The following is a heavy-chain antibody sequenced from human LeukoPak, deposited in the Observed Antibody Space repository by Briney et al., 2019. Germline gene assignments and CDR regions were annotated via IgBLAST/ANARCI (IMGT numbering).Heavy chain of an antibody. D-gene: IGHD4-17*01. CDR1: GASITDYY. Sequence: PSETLSLTCTVSGASITDYYWSWIRQPPGKGLEWIGYIYYSGNTNYNPSLKSRVTISIDTSKSQFSLTLSSVTAADTAVYYCARTTVTVSHFDYWGQGTLVTVSS. CDR2: IYYSGNT. V-gene: IGHV4-59*08. CDR3: ARTTVTVSHFDY. J-gene: IGHJ4*02.